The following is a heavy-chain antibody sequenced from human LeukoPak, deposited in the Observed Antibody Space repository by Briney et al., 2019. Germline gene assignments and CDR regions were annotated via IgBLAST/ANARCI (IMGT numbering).Heavy chain of an antibody. CDR1: XXTFTSYG. J-gene: IGHJ5*02. CDR3: ARDRTMVRGVLKFDP. V-gene: IGHV1-18*01. D-gene: IGHD3-10*01. Sequence: VKVSCKXXXXTFTSYGISWVRQAPGQGLEWMGWISAYNGNTNYAQKLQGRVTMTTDTSTSTAYMELRSLRSDDTAVYYCARDRTMVRGVLKFDPWGQGTLVTVSS. CDR2: ISAYNGNT.